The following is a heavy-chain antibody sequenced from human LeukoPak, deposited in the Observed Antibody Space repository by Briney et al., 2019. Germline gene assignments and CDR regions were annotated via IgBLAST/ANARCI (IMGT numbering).Heavy chain of an antibody. J-gene: IGHJ5*02. CDR2: IYYSGST. D-gene: IGHD6-13*01. CDR1: GGSISSYY. CDR3: ARDQISAVGYWFDP. Sequence: SETLSLTCTVSGGSISSYYWSWIRQPPGKGLEWIGYIYYSGSTNYNPSLKSRVTISVDTSKNQFSLKLSSVTAADTAVYYCARDQISAVGYWFDPWGQGTLVTVSS. V-gene: IGHV4-59*12.